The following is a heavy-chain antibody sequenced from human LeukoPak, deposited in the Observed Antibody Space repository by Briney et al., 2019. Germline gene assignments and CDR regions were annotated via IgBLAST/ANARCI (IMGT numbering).Heavy chain of an antibody. CDR1: GGSISSSSYY. CDR3: ARTYKFLEDY. V-gene: IGHV4-39*01. J-gene: IGHJ4*02. Sequence: TSETLSLTCTVSGGSISSSSYYWGWIRQPPGKGLEWIGSIYYSGSTYYNPSLKSRVTISVDTSKNQFSLRLNSVTAADTAVYYCARTYKFLEDYWGQGTLVTVSS. CDR2: IYYSGST. D-gene: IGHD1-14*01.